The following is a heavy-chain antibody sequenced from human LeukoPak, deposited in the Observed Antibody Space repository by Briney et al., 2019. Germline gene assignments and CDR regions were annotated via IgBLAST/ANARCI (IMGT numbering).Heavy chain of an antibody. CDR2: IYYSGST. V-gene: IGHV4-39*01. CDR1: GGSISSYY. D-gene: IGHD3-22*01. Sequence: SETLSLTCTVSGGSISSYYWSWIRQPPGKGLEWIGSIYYSGSTYYNPSLKSRVTISVDTSKNQFSLKLSSVTAADTAVYYCARHDPYYDSSGYCSFDYWGQGTLVTVSS. J-gene: IGHJ4*02. CDR3: ARHDPYYDSSGYCSFDY.